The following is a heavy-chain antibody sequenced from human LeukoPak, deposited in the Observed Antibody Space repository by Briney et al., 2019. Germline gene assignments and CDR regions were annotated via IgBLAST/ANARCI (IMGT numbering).Heavy chain of an antibody. J-gene: IGHJ4*02. Sequence: QTGGSLRLSCAASGFTFSPYWMSWVRQAPGKGREGVANIKPDGREGYYGDPVKGRFTISRDNAKNSLYLQMNSQSAEDTAMYYCARDDLGGSPGSCYLYWGQGTLVTVSS. V-gene: IGHV3-7*01. CDR3: ARDDLGGSPGSCYLY. CDR1: GFTFSPYW. D-gene: IGHD2-15*01. CDR2: IKPDGREG.